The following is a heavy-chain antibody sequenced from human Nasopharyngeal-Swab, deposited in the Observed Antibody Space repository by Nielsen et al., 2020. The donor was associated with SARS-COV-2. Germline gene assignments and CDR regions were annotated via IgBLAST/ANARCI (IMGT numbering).Heavy chain of an antibody. CDR3: VRSSSWYYFDY. Sequence: SEALTLTCTVSGDSIAYSTFYWGWNRQPPGKGREWIGNIYYNGNTYQNPSLKSRLTISVDKSKNQFSLQLSSVTAADTAVYYCVRSSSWYYFDYWAQGTQVTVSS. J-gene: IGHJ4*02. D-gene: IGHD6-13*01. CDR2: IYYNGNT. CDR1: GDSIAYSTFY. V-gene: IGHV4-39*01.